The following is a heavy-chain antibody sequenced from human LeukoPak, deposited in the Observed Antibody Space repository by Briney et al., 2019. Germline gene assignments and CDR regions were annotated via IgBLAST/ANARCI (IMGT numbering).Heavy chain of an antibody. V-gene: IGHV3-30*18. J-gene: IGHJ4*02. CDR1: GFTFSNYA. CDR2: ISNEGSNK. CDR3: AKEMGSRSSLFYFDY. D-gene: IGHD3-10*01. Sequence: GGSLRLSCAASGFTFSNYAMSWVRQAPGKGLEWVAGISNEGSNKYYAESVNGRFTISRDNSKNTLYLLVNTLRGEDTAVYYCAKEMGSRSSLFYFDYWGQGTLVTVSS.